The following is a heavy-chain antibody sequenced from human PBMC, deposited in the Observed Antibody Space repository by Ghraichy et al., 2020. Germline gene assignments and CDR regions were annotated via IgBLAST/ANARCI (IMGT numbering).Heavy chain of an antibody. D-gene: IGHD2-8*02. CDR1: GFTLRSYW. CDR2: INPDGSER. V-gene: IGHV3-7*01. CDR3: ASVVYKSNGADH. Sequence: GGSLRLSCAASGFTLRSYWMTWVRQAPGKGLEWVANINPDGSERTYVDSVKGRFTISRDDTKNSLFLQMTSLRVADTAIYYCASVVYKSNGADHWGQGTLVAVSP. J-gene: IGHJ4*02.